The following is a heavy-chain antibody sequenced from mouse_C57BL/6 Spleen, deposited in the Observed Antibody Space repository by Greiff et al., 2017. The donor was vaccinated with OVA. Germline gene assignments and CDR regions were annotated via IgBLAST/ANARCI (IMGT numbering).Heavy chain of an antibody. Sequence: VKLQESGAELVRPGTSVKMSCKASGYTFTNYWIGWAKQRPGHGLEWIGDIYPGGGYTNYNEKFKGKATLTADKSSSTAYMQFSSLTSEDSAIYYCARYGFYFDYWGQGTTLTVSS. CDR1: GYTFTNYW. CDR3: ARYGFYFDY. D-gene: IGHD2-2*01. V-gene: IGHV1-63*01. CDR2: IYPGGGYT. J-gene: IGHJ2*01.